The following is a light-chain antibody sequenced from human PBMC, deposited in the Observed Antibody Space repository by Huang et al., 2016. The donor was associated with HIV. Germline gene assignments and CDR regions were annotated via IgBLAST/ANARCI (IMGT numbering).Light chain of an antibody. CDR3: QQYDYFPLT. V-gene: IGKV1-33*01. CDR2: DTS. Sequence: DIQMTQSPSSLSASVGYRVTITCQASQDISNYLNWYQQKPGKAPKLLIYDTSNLKTGVPSRFSGRGSGTDFTFTISSLQPEDIATYYCQQYDYFPLTFGGGTKVEIK. CDR1: QDISNY. J-gene: IGKJ4*01.